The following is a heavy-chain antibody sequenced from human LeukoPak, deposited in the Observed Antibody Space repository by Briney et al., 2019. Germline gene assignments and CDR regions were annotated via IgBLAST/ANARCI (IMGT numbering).Heavy chain of an antibody. CDR3: ASNLWFRGGDYWYFAL. Sequence: GASVKVSCKASGGTFSTYAISWVRQAPGQGLEWMGGIVPILGAASYAQKFPGRVTITADESTTTAFMELSSLRADDTAVYYCASNLWFRGGDYWYFALWGRGTLVTVSS. D-gene: IGHD3-10*01. CDR1: GGTFSTYA. V-gene: IGHV1-69*13. J-gene: IGHJ2*01. CDR2: IVPILGAA.